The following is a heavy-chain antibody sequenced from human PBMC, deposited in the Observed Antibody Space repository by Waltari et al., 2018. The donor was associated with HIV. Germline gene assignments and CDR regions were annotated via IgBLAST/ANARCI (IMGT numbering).Heavy chain of an antibody. CDR2: INVGNSKT. CDR3: AREGAGDIYYLEY. D-gene: IGHD3-16*02. Sequence: QVQLVQSRAEVKRPGAPVKVSRKTSGYTFTNYHVHWVRQAPGQRLESMGWINVGNSKTQYSQKFQGRLTITRDTSASVAYMELTRLKSEDTAVYFCAREGAGDIYYLEYWGQGTLVTVSS. V-gene: IGHV1-3*01. CDR1: GYTFTNYH. J-gene: IGHJ4*02.